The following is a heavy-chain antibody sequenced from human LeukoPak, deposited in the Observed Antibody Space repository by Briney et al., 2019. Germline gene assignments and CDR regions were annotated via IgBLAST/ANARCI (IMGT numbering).Heavy chain of an antibody. V-gene: IGHV3-48*04. Sequence: GGSLRLSCAASGFTFSSYGMSWVRQAPGKGLEWVSYISSSGSTIYYADSVKGRFTISRDNAKNSLYLQMNSLRAEDTAVYYCARSDVLLWLGERSGRFDYWGQGTLVTVSS. J-gene: IGHJ4*02. D-gene: IGHD3-10*01. CDR2: ISSSGSTI. CDR3: ARSDVLLWLGERSGRFDY. CDR1: GFTFSSYG.